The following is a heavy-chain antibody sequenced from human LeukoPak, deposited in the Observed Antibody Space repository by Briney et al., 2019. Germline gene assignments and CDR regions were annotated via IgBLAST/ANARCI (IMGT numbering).Heavy chain of an antibody. CDR3: ARGGSSWYERGLDY. J-gene: IGHJ4*02. CDR2: IYYSGSP. CDR1: GGSISSGDYY. V-gene: IGHV4-30-4*02. D-gene: IGHD6-13*01. Sequence: KPSETLSLTCTVSGGSISSGDYYWSWIRQPPGKGLEWIGYIYYSGSPYSNPSLKSRLTISVDTSKNQFSLKLNSVTAADTAVYYCARGGSSWYERGLDYWGQGTLVTVSS.